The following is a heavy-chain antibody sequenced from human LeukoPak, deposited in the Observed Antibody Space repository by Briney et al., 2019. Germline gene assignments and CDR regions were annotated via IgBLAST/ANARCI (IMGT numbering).Heavy chain of an antibody. Sequence: SVKVSCKASGGTFSSYAISWVRQAPGQGLEWMGGIIPIFGTANYAQKFQGRVTITADKSTSTAYMELSSLRSEDTAVYYCARNQLWFGDPLDYWGQGTLVTVSS. D-gene: IGHD3-10*01. CDR1: GGTFSSYA. CDR2: IIPIFGTA. J-gene: IGHJ4*02. CDR3: ARNQLWFGDPLDY. V-gene: IGHV1-69*06.